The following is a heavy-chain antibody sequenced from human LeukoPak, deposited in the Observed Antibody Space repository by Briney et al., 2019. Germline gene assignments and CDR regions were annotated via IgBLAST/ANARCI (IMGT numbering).Heavy chain of an antibody. Sequence: GESLRISCQGFGYTFTISWIGWVRQLPGKGLEWMAIIYAGNSDTKYSPSFQGQAPISTDRSINTAYLQWSSLKASDTAMYYCAILNHPDGRVYWGQGTLVTVSS. CDR3: AILNHPDGRVY. CDR1: GYTFTISW. V-gene: IGHV5-51*01. J-gene: IGHJ4*02. CDR2: IYAGNSDT. D-gene: IGHD5-24*01.